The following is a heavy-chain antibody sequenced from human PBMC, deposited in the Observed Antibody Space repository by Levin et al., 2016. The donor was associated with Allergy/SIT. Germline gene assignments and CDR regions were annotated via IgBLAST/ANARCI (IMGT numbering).Heavy chain of an antibody. V-gene: IGHV4-59*08. CDR1: GGSIRSYY. D-gene: IGHD6-13*01. Sequence: SETLSLTCTVSGGSIRSYYWNWIRQPPGKGLEWIGYVYYTGSIKYNPSLKSRVTISVDTSKNQFSLKLSSVTAADTAVYYCARHKMGTAAGEGGGLDYFDYWGQGTLVTVSS. CDR2: VYYTGSI. J-gene: IGHJ4*02. CDR3: ARHKMGTAAGEGGGLDYFDY.